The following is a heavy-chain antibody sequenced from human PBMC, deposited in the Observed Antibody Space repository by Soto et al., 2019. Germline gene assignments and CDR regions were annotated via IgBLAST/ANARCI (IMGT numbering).Heavy chain of an antibody. CDR3: ARPNTSAAAGTFRWFDP. D-gene: IGHD6-13*01. CDR1: GGSISSSSYY. CDR2: IYYSGST. Sequence: SETLSLTCTVSGGSISSSSYYWGWIRQPPGKGLEWIGSIYYSGSTYYNPSLKSRVTISVDTSKNQFSLKLSSVTAADTAVYYCARPNTSAAAGTFRWFDPWGQGTLVTVSS. V-gene: IGHV4-39*01. J-gene: IGHJ5*02.